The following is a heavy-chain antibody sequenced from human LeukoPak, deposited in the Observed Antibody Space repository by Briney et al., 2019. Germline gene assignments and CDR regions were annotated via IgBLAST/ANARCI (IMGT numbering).Heavy chain of an antibody. CDR1: GFTFSSYS. J-gene: IGHJ4*02. CDR2: ISSSSSYI. Sequence: GGSLRLSCAASGFTFSSYSMNWVSQAPGKGLEWVSSISSSSSYIYYADSVKGRFTISRDNSKNTLYLQMNSLRPEDTAVYYCAKRYGYYFDYWGQGTLVTVSS. D-gene: IGHD3-10*01. V-gene: IGHV3-21*01. CDR3: AKRYGYYFDY.